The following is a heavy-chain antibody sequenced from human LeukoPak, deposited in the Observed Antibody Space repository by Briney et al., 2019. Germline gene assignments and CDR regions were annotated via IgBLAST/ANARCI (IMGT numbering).Heavy chain of an antibody. CDR3: AKDHRSSPAGY. J-gene: IGHJ4*02. D-gene: IGHD6-13*01. CDR1: GFTFSSSP. V-gene: IGHV3-23*01. Sequence: GGSLRLSCAASGFTFSSSPMSWVRQAPGKGLEWVSGISNSGGTAYYADSVKGRFTISRDNSRNTLYLQMSSLRVEDTAVYYCAKDHRSSPAGYWGQGPLVTV. CDR2: ISNSGGTA.